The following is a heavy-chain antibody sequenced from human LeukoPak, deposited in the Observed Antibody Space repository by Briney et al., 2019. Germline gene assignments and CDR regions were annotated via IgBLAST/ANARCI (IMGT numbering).Heavy chain of an antibody. J-gene: IGHJ4*02. D-gene: IGHD6-6*01. V-gene: IGHV4-38-2*01. CDR1: GYSISSGYY. CDR3: ARLITSRRRMDY. CDR2: SYHSGST. Sequence: SETLSLTCGVSGYSISSGYYWGWIRQPPGKGLEWIGSSYHSGSTYYNPSLKSRVTISVDTSKNQFSLKVSSVTAADTAVYYCARLITSRRRMDYWGQGALVTVSS.